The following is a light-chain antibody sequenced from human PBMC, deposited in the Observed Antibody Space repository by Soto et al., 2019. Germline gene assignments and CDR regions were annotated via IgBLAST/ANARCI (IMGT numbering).Light chain of an antibody. CDR1: QSISSY. Sequence: ASQSISSYLAWYQQKPGKAPKFLIYAASSWESGVPSRFSGSGSGTEFTLTISSLQAEDFAVYYCQEYASLPNTFGERTKVDIK. CDR3: QEYASLPNT. J-gene: IGKJ4*01. V-gene: IGKV1-5*01. CDR2: AAS.